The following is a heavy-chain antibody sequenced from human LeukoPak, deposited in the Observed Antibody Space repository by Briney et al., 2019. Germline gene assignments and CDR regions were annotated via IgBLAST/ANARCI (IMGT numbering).Heavy chain of an antibody. CDR1: GFTVSSNE. J-gene: IGHJ4*02. V-gene: IGHV3-38-3*01. CDR3: PIGYSYAASRFDY. D-gene: IGHD5-18*01. CDR2: ISGGST. Sequence: GGSLRLSCAASGFTVSSNEMSWVRQAPGKGLEWVSSISGGSTYYADSRKGRFTISRDNSKNTLHLQMNSLRAEDTAVYYCPIGYSYAASRFDYWGQGTLVTVSS.